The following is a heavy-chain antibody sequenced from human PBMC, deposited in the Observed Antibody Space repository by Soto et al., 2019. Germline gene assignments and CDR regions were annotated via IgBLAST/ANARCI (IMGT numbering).Heavy chain of an antibody. D-gene: IGHD6-19*01. V-gene: IGHV1-18*01. J-gene: IGHJ5*02. CDR3: ARDIPVAGAPEEDWFDP. CDR2: ISAYNGNT. CDR1: GYTFTSYG. Sequence: QVQLVQSGAEVKKPGASVKVSFKASGYTFTSYGITWVRQAPGQGLEWLGWISAYNGNTNYAQKLQGRVTMTKDTSSSTAYLELRSLRSDDTAVYYCARDIPVAGAPEEDWFDPCGQRTLVTVSS.